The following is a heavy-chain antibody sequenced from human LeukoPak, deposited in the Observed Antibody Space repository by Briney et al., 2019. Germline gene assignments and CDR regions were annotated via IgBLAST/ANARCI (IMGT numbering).Heavy chain of an antibody. D-gene: IGHD1-26*01. CDR1: GYSFTSYW. V-gene: IGHV5-51*01. CDR2: IYPADSET. J-gene: IGHJ4*02. CDR3: ASGGWVGATVFDY. Sequence: GESLKISCKPSGYSFTSYWIGWVRQMPGKGLEWMGIIYPADSETRYSPSFQGQVTISVDKSISTAYLQWSSLKASDTGIYYCASGGWVGATVFDYWGQGTRVTAPS.